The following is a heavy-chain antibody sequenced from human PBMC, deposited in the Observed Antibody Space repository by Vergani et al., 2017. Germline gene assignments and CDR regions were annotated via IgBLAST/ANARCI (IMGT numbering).Heavy chain of an antibody. CDR2: TYSSGST. V-gene: IGHV4-61*02. CDR3: ARGTFLHAFDN. CDR1: GDSISSGNYY. J-gene: IGHJ3*02. Sequence: QVQLQESGPGLLKPSQTLSLTCSVAGDSISSGNYYWNWIRQPAGKGLEWMGRTYSSGSTSYNPSIKSRITMSLDTSQNQFSLSLSSVTAAYTSVYYCARGTFLHAFDNWGQGTVVTVSS. D-gene: IGHD1-26*01.